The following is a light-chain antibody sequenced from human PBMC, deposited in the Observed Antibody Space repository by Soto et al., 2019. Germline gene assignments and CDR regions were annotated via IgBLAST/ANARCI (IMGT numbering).Light chain of an antibody. CDR3: QQYGSSPRT. CDR2: GAA. V-gene: IGKV3-20*01. Sequence: EIVLTQSPGTLSSYPGERATLSCRASQSVSSSYLAWYQQKPGQAPRLLIYGAASRATGIPDRFSGSGSGTDFTLTISRLEPEDFAVYYCQQYGSSPRTFGQGTKVEIK. CDR1: QSVSSSY. J-gene: IGKJ1*01.